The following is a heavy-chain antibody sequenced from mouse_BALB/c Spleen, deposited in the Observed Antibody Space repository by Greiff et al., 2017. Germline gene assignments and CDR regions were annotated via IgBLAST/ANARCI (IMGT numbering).Heavy chain of an antibody. CDR3: ARHETGLPFDY. J-gene: IGHJ2*01. CDR1: GFTFSSYY. CDR2: INSNGGST. Sequence: EVQRVESGGGLVKLGGSLKLSCAASGFTFSSYYMSWVRQTPEKRLELVAAINSNGGSTYYPDTVKGRFTISRDNAKNTLYLQMSSLKSEDTALYYCARHETGLPFDYWGQGTTLTVSS. V-gene: IGHV5-6-2*01. D-gene: IGHD4-1*01.